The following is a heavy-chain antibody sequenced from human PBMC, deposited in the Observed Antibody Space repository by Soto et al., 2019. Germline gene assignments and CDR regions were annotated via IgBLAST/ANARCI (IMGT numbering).Heavy chain of an antibody. CDR2: ILYDGSNE. V-gene: IGHV3-30*18. CDR3: AKSRDAYNFYFDYGMDV. J-gene: IGHJ6*02. CDR1: GFTFSNYG. Sequence: QVQLVESGGGVVQPGTSLRLSCAASGFTFSNYGMHWVRQTPGKGLEWVALILYDGSNEYYADSVKGRFTISRDNSKNTLYLQVSSLRAEDTAVYYCAKSRDAYNFYFDYGMDVWGQGTSVTVSS. D-gene: IGHD1-1*01.